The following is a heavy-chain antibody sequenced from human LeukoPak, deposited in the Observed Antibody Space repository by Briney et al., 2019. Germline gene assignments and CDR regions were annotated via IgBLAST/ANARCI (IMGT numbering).Heavy chain of an antibody. Sequence: PGTSLRLSCAASGFTFSRYGMHWVRQAPGKGLEWVAVIWEDGSNIYYADSVKGRFTISRDNSKNTLYLQMNSLRAEDTAVYYCVRVGYNNGWYVYWGQGTLVTVSS. CDR3: VRVGYNNGWYVY. J-gene: IGHJ4*02. CDR1: GFTFSRYG. D-gene: IGHD6-19*01. CDR2: IWEDGSNI. V-gene: IGHV3-33*01.